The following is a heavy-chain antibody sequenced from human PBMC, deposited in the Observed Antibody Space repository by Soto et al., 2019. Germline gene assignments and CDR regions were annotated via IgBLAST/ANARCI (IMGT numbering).Heavy chain of an antibody. Sequence: QAGGSLRLSCAASGFTFSSYSMNWVRQAPGKGLEWVSYISSSSTIYYADSVKGRFTISRDNAKNSLYLQMNSLRDEDTAVYYCARDSYYYDSSRADYWGQGTLVTVSS. V-gene: IGHV3-48*02. CDR1: GFTFSSYS. J-gene: IGHJ4*02. CDR2: ISSSSTI. D-gene: IGHD3-22*01. CDR3: ARDSYYYDSSRADY.